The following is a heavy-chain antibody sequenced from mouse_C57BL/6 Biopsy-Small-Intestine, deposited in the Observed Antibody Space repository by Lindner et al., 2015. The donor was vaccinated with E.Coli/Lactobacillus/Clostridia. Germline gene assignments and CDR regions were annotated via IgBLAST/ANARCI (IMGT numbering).Heavy chain of an antibody. V-gene: IGHV1-39*01. J-gene: IGHJ4*01. CDR3: ARSGTMNIPNAMDY. D-gene: IGHD2-4*01. Sequence: VQLQESGPELVKPGASVKISCKASGYSFTDYNMNWVKQSNGKSLEWIGVINPNYGTTSYNQKFKGKATLTADTSSSTAYMQLSSLTSEDSAVYLCARSGTMNIPNAMDYWGQGTSVTVSS. CDR2: INPNYGTT. CDR1: GYSFTDYN.